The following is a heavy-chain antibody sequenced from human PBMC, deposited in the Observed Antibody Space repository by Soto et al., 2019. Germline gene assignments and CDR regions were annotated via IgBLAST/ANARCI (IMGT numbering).Heavy chain of an antibody. CDR1: GGSFSSGSYY. V-gene: IGHV4-61*01. Sequence: SETLSLTCTVSGGSFSSGSYYWSWIRQPPGKGLEWIGYIYYSGSTNYNPSLKSRVTISVDTSKNQFSLKLSSVTAADTAVYYCARGQQLDAFDIWGQGTMVTVSS. CDR2: IYYSGST. D-gene: IGHD6-13*01. CDR3: ARGQQLDAFDI. J-gene: IGHJ3*02.